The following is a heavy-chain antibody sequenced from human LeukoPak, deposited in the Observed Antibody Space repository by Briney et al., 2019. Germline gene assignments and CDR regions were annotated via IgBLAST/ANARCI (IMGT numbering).Heavy chain of an antibody. J-gene: IGHJ4*02. D-gene: IGHD3-22*01. CDR2: INHSGST. V-gene: IGHV4-34*01. Sequence: SETLSLTCAVYVGSFSGYYWSWIRQPPGKGLEWSGEINHSGSTNYNPSLKSRVTISVDTSKNQFSLKLSSVTAADTAVYYCARGRKYYYDSSGYYAIYYFDYWGQGTLVTVSS. CDR3: ARGRKYYYDSSGYYAIYYFDY. CDR1: VGSFSGYY.